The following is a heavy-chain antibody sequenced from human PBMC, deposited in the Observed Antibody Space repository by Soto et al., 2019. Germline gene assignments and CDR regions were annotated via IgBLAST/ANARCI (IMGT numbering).Heavy chain of an antibody. CDR2: ISYDGSNK. V-gene: IGHV3-30-3*01. CDR3: ARVALGSSNDY. CDR1: GFTFSSYA. Sequence: GGSLRLSCAASGFTFSSYAMHWVRQAPGKGLEWVAVISYDGSNKYYADSVKGRFTISRDNSKNTLYLQMNSLRAEDTAVYYCARVALGSSNDYWGQGTLVTVS. J-gene: IGHJ4*02. D-gene: IGHD6-6*01.